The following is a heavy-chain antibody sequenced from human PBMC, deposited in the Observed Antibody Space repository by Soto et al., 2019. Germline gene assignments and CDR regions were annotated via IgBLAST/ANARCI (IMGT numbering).Heavy chain of an antibody. Sequence: EVQLVESGGGLVQPGGSLRLSCAASGFTFSDYWKSWVRQAPGKGLECVANIKRDGSEKYYVDPVKGRFTISRDNAKNSLYLQMNSLRAEDTAVYYCATSMGRGGNDYWGQGTLVTVSS. J-gene: IGHJ4*02. CDR3: ATSMGRGGNDY. V-gene: IGHV3-7*05. CDR1: GFTFSDYW. D-gene: IGHD3-10*01. CDR2: IKRDGSEK.